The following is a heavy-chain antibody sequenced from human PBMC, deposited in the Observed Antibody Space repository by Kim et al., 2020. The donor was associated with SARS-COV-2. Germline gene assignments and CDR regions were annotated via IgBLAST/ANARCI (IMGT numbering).Heavy chain of an antibody. J-gene: IGHJ5*01. V-gene: IGHV3-23*01. D-gene: IGHD4-17*01. CDR3: AKDSGNDYGDQLDS. Sequence: DSMKGRFTISRDNSKNTLDLQMNSLRAEDTAIYYCAKDSGNDYGDQLDSWGQGTLVTVSS.